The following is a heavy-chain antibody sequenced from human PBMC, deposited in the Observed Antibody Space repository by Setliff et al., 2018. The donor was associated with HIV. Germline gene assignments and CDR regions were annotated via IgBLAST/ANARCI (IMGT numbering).Heavy chain of an antibody. CDR1: GYTFANYG. CDR3: ARDSALIVGAARFYFDY. Sequence: ASVKVSCKASGYTFANYGFSWVRQAPGQGLEWMGWISAYNGNTNYAQKVQGRVTMTTDPSTSTVYMELRSLSSDDTAVYYCARDSALIVGAARFYFDYWGQGTLVTVSS. V-gene: IGHV1-18*01. CDR2: ISAYNGNT. D-gene: IGHD1-26*01. J-gene: IGHJ4*02.